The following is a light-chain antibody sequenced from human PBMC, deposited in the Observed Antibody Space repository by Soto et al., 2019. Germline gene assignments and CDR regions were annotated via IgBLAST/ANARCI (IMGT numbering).Light chain of an antibody. V-gene: IGKV3-15*01. CDR3: QHNDYSPLT. Sequence: EIVMTQSPATLSVSPGERATLSCRASRSVSSRFLAWYQQKPRQAPRLLIYGASTRATIIAAWFSGSGSGTDFTITISSQQDDDFARYYCQHNDYSPLTFGQGTRLEIK. J-gene: IGKJ5*01. CDR2: GAS. CDR1: RSVSSRF.